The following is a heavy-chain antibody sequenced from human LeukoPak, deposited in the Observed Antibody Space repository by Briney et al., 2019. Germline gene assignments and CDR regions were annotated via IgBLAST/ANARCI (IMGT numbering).Heavy chain of an antibody. V-gene: IGHV3-66*02. D-gene: IGHD3-22*01. CDR3: ARVYYYYSSGLYD. CDR1: GFTFSSNY. Sequence: GGSLRLSCAASGFTFSSNYMSWVRQAPGKGLEWVSVIYSGGSAYYADSVKGRFTISRDNSKNTLYLQMNSLRAEDTAVYYCARVYYYYSSGLYDWGQGTLVTVSS. CDR2: IYSGGSA. J-gene: IGHJ4*02.